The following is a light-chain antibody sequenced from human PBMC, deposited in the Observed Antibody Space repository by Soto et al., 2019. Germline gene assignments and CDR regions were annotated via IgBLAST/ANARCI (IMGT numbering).Light chain of an antibody. CDR2: DVT. Sequence: QSVLTQPASVSGSPGQSITISCTGTSSDIGGYSYVSWYQHHPGKAPKMMIYDVTSRPSWISNRFSGSKSGNTASLTISGLQAEDEADYYCSSYTSSSTYVVFGGGTKLTVL. V-gene: IGLV2-14*03. CDR1: SSDIGGYSY. CDR3: SSYTSSSTYVV. J-gene: IGLJ2*01.